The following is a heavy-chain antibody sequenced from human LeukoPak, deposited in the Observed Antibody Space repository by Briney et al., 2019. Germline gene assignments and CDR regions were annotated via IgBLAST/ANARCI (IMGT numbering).Heavy chain of an antibody. V-gene: IGHV3-30*03. Sequence: GGSLRLSCAASGFTFSSYGMHWVRQAPGKGLEWVAVISYDGSNKYYADSVKGRFTISRDNSKNTLYLQMNSLRAEDTAVYYCAREKGQLEPYLGDAFDIWGQGTMVTVSS. J-gene: IGHJ3*02. CDR3: AREKGQLEPYLGDAFDI. D-gene: IGHD1-1*01. CDR2: ISYDGSNK. CDR1: GFTFSSYG.